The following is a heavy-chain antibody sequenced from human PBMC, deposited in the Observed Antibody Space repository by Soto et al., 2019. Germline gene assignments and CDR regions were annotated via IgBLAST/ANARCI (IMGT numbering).Heavy chain of an antibody. CDR2: IYSDGST. CDR1: GFTVSTNY. V-gene: IGHV3-66*01. CDR3: ARDSSYYGSGRGVLDY. D-gene: IGHD3-10*01. J-gene: IGHJ4*02. Sequence: EVQLAESGGGLVQPGGSLRLSCAVSGFTVSTNYMSWVRQAPGKGLECVSIIYSDGSTYYADSVKGRFTTSRDSAKNTLYLQMDNLRADDTAVYHCARDSSYYGSGRGVLDYWGQGTLVTVSS.